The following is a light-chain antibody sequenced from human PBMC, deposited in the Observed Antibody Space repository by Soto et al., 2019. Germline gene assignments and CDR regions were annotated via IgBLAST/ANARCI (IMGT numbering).Light chain of an antibody. Sequence: SYVLTQPPSVSVAPGQRANIACGGKNIGSKTVHWYQRKPGQAPVLVVYDDHDRPSGIPDRISGSNSGNTATLTINRVEAGDEADYFCQVWDSDSAHVVFGGGTKVTVL. CDR1: NIGSKT. V-gene: IGLV3-21*02. CDR2: DDH. J-gene: IGLJ2*01. CDR3: QVWDSDSAHVV.